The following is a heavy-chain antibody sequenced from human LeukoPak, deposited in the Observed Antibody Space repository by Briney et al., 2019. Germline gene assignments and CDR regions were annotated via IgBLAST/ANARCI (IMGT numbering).Heavy chain of an antibody. D-gene: IGHD3-22*01. CDR2: ISAYNGNT. Sequence: ASVKVSCKASGYTFTSYGISWVRQAPGQGLEWMGWISAYNGNTNYAQKLQGRVTMTTDTSTSTAHMELRSLRSDDTAVYYCARYRDSSGYCFDYWGQGTLVTVSS. CDR1: GYTFTSYG. CDR3: ARYRDSSGYCFDY. J-gene: IGHJ4*02. V-gene: IGHV1-18*01.